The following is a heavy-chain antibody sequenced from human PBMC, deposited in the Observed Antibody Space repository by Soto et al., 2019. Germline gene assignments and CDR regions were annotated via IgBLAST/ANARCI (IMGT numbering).Heavy chain of an antibody. CDR3: AKAASAAGTWSALFDS. CDR2: ITGGGNI. D-gene: IGHD6-13*01. V-gene: IGHV3-23*01. Sequence: GGSLRLSCVASGFSFSNYAMNWVRQGPGKGLEWVSGITGGGNINYADSVKGHFTISRDTSKTTLFLQMKSLRAGDTAVYYCAKAASAAGTWSALFDSWGQGSLVTVSS. J-gene: IGHJ4*02. CDR1: GFSFSNYA.